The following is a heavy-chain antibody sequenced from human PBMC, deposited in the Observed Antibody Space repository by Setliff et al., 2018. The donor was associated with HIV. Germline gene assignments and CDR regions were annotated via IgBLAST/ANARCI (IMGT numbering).Heavy chain of an antibody. V-gene: IGHV4-59*08. Sequence: PSETLSLTCAVSGGSISSAYWSWVRQPPGKGLEWIGYIYYSGSTNYNPSLKSRVTISVDTSKNQFSLNLNSVTATDTAVYYCAKRTFGSGRLDPWGQGTLVTVSS. CDR1: GGSISSAY. D-gene: IGHD3-16*01. CDR2: IYYSGST. J-gene: IGHJ5*02. CDR3: AKRTFGSGRLDP.